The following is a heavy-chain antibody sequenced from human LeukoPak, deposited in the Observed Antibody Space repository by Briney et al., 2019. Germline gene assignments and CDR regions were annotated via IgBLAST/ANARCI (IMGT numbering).Heavy chain of an antibody. J-gene: IGHJ4*02. CDR1: GYTFTSYD. D-gene: IGHD6-6*01. V-gene: IGHV1-69*13. CDR3: ARGGSSSALFFDY. Sequence: SVKVSCKASGYTFTSYDINWVRQATGQGLEWMGGIIPIFGTANYAQKFQGRVTITADESTSTAYMELSSLRSEDTAVYYCARGGSSSALFFDYWGQGTLVTVSS. CDR2: IIPIFGTA.